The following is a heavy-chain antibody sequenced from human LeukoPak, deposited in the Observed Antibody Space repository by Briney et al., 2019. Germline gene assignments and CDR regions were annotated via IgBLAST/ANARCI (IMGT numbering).Heavy chain of an antibody. J-gene: IGHJ4*02. D-gene: IGHD3-9*01. CDR1: GFTFSSYA. V-gene: IGHV3-23*01. CDR2: ISGSGGST. Sequence: GGSLRLSCPASGFTFSSYAMSWVRQAPGKGLAWVTAISGSGGSTYYADSVKGRFTISRDNSKNTLYLQMNSLRAEDTAVYYCAKSYPPSYDILTGYSLSYYFDYWGQGTLVTVSS. CDR3: AKSYPPSYDILTGYSLSYYFDY.